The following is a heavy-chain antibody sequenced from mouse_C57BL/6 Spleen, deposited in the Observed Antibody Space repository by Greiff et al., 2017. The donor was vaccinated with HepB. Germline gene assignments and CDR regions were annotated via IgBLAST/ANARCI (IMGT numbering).Heavy chain of an antibody. CDR3: TRTPSLFPFAY. CDR2: IDPETGGT. J-gene: IGHJ3*01. V-gene: IGHV1-15*01. CDR1: GYTFTDYE. Sequence: VQLQQSGAELVRPGASVTLSCKASGYTFTDYEMHWVKQTPVHGLEWIGAIDPETGGTAYNQKFKGKAILTADKSSRTAYMELRILTSEDSAVYYCTRTPSLFPFAYWGQGTLVTVSA. D-gene: IGHD1-1*01.